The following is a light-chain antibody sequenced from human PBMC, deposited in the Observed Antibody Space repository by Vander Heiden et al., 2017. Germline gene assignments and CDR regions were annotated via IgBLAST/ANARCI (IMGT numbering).Light chain of an antibody. V-gene: IGLV2-23*02. J-gene: IGLJ3*02. CDR2: EVN. CDR3: CSYAGSSTSWV. CDR1: SSDVGSYNL. Sequence: SALTQPASVSGSPGQSITISCTGTSSDVGSYNLVSWYQQHPGKAPKLMICEVNKRPSGVSNRFSGSKSGNTASLTISGLQAEDEADYYCCSYAGSSTSWVFGGGTKLTVL.